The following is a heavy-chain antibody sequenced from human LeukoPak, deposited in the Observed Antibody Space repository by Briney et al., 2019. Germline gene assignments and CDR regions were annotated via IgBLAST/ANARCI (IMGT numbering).Heavy chain of an antibody. V-gene: IGHV4-34*01. CDR2: IYHSGST. CDR1: GGSFSDYY. J-gene: IGHJ3*02. D-gene: IGHD6-13*01. Sequence: SETLSLTCAVYGGSFSDYYWSWIRQPPGKGLEWIGEIYHSGSTNYNPSPKSRVTISVDTTKNQFSLKLSSVTAADTAVYYCARGRYSSSWYSSRNDAFDIWGQGTMVTVSS. CDR3: ARGRYSSSWYSSRNDAFDI.